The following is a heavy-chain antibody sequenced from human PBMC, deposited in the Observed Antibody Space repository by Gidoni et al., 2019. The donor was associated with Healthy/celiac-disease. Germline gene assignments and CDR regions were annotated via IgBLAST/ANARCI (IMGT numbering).Heavy chain of an antibody. D-gene: IGHD4-17*01. Sequence: EVQLVESGGGWVQPGGSLRLSCADSGFTFSSYDMHWVRQATGKGLEWVSAICTAGDTYYPGSVKGRFTISRENAKNSLYLQMNSLRAGDTAVYYCAREGNDYGDYYFDYWGQGTLVTVSS. CDR3: AREGNDYGDYYFDY. V-gene: IGHV3-13*01. CDR1: GFTFSSYD. CDR2: ICTAGDT. J-gene: IGHJ4*02.